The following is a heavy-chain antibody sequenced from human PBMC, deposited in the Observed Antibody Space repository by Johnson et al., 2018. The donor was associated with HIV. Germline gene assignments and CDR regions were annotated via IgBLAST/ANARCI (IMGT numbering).Heavy chain of an antibody. D-gene: IGHD6-19*01. CDR1: GFTFSSNY. J-gene: IGHJ3*02. CDR2: IYSGGST. CDR3: ARLVAGDAFDI. Sequence: VQLVESGGGVVRPGRSLRLSCAASGFTFSSNYMSWVRQAPGKGLEWVSLIYSGGSTYYADSVKGRFTISRDNSKNTLYLQMNSLRAGETAVYYCARLVAGDAFDIWGQGTMVTVSS. V-gene: IGHV3-66*01.